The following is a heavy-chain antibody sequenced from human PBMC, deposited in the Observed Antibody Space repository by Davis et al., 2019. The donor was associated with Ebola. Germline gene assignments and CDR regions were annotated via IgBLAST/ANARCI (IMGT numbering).Heavy chain of an antibody. CDR2: INDSGST. D-gene: IGHD2-2*01. V-gene: IGHV4-34*01. CDR3: ARVLLPVWAFDI. Sequence: SETLSLTCAVYGGSFSGYYWSWIRQSPGKGLEWIGEINDSGSTNYNPSLKSRVTISVDTSKNQFSLKLSSVTAADTAVYYCARVLLPVWAFDIWGQGTMVTVSS. J-gene: IGHJ3*02. CDR1: GGSFSGYY.